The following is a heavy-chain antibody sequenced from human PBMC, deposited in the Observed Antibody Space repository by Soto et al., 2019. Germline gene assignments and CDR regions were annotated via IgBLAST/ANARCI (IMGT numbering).Heavy chain of an antibody. J-gene: IGHJ6*02. CDR1: GGTFSSYA. CDR2: IIPIFGTA. CDR3: ASPGAGSGSYDDYYYGMDV. V-gene: IGHV1-69*01. Sequence: EQLVQSGAEVKKPGSSVKVSCKASGGTFSSYAISWVRQAPGQGLEWMGGIIPIFGTANYAQKFQGRVTITADESTSTAYMELSSLRSEDTAVYYCASPGAGSGSYDDYYYGMDVWGQGTTVTVSS. D-gene: IGHD3-10*01.